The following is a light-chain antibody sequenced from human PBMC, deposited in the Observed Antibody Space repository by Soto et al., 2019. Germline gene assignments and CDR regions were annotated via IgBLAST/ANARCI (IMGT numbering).Light chain of an antibody. V-gene: IGKV3-20*01. Sequence: ENALTQSPGTLSLSPGERATLSCRTSQSVSSNYLAWYQQKLGQAPRLLIYGAYSRASGITDRFSGGGSGTDLNLTISRLEPEDFAVYYCQQYGTSVTWTFGQGTKVEIK. J-gene: IGKJ1*01. CDR1: QSVSSNY. CDR2: GAY. CDR3: QQYGTSVTWT.